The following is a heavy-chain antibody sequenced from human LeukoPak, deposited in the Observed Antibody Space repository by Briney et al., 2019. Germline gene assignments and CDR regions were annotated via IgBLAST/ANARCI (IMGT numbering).Heavy chain of an antibody. D-gene: IGHD1-26*01. Sequence: SETLSLTCAVYGGSFSGYYWSWIRQPPGKGLEWIGEINHSGSTNYNPSLKSRVTISVDTSKNQFSLKLSSVTAADTAVYYCARGGGSYNYYYYGMDVWGQGTTVTVSS. V-gene: IGHV4-34*01. CDR1: GGSFSGYY. CDR2: INHSGST. CDR3: ARGGGSYNYYYYGMDV. J-gene: IGHJ6*02.